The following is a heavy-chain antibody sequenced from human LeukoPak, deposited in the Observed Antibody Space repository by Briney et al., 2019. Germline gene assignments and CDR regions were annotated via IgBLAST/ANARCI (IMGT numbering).Heavy chain of an antibody. CDR2: TYYRSKWYN. CDR3: QRARAAGMNWFDP. D-gene: IGHD6-13*01. V-gene: IGHV6-1*01. Sequence: SQTLSLTCAISGDGVSIISAAWNGIGQSPSRGLEWLGRTYYRSKWYNDYAVSVKSRITITPDTSKNQFSLQLNSVTPEDTAVYYCQRARAAGMNWFDPWGQGTLVTVSS. J-gene: IGHJ5*02. CDR1: GDGVSIISAA.